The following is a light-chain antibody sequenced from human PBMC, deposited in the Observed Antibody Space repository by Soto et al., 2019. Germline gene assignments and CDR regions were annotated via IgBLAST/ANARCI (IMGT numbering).Light chain of an antibody. J-gene: IGKJ3*01. CDR2: DAY. Sequence: DIQMTQSPSSLSASVVDRVTITCQASQDISIYLNWYQQKPGKAPKLLIYDAYNLEIGISSRFRGSGSGTDFSLVINSVKTADVATYRCQLYNNLPYVGPGTKVDIK. CDR1: QDISIY. CDR3: QLYNNLPY. V-gene: IGKV1-33*01.